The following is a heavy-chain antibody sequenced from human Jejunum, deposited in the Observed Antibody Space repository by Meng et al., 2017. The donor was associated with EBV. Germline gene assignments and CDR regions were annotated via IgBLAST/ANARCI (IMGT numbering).Heavy chain of an antibody. CDR2: ICFSDYT. CDR3: AMGPDYAKSGY. Sequence: LQLPGWGPGLLKPSETLSLTCTVSGGSISSSIYCWGWIRQPPGKGLEWIGSICFSDYTYHNPSLKSRVTISADTSKNQFSLSLTSVTAADTAVYYCAMGPDYAKSGYWGQGTLVTVS. J-gene: IGHJ4*02. CDR1: GGSISSSIYC. D-gene: IGHD4-17*01. V-gene: IGHV4-39*01.